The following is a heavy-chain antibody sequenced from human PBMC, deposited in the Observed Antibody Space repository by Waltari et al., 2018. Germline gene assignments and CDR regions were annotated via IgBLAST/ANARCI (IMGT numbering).Heavy chain of an antibody. J-gene: IGHJ5*02. CDR3: ARDPVRSPQQQLVRDWFDP. V-gene: IGHV1-69*14. Sequence: QVQLVQSGAEVKKPGSSVKVSCKASGGTFSSYAISLVRQAPGQGLEWMGGTIPIFGTANDPQKFQGRVTITADKATSTAYMERSSLRSEDTAVYYCARDPVRSPQQQLVRDWFDPWGQGTLVTVSS. D-gene: IGHD6-13*01. CDR1: GGTFSSYA. CDR2: TIPIFGTA.